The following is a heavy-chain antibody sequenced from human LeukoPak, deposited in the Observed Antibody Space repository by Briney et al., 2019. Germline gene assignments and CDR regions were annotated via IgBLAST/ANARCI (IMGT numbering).Heavy chain of an antibody. V-gene: IGHV3-23*01. Sequence: PGGSLRLSCAASGFTFSRYAMSWVRQAPGKGLEWVSAISDSGGSTYYADPVKGRFTISRDNSKNTLYLQMNSLRAEDTAIYYCAKDHDGGFFDYWGQGTLVTVSS. CDR2: ISDSGGST. CDR3: AKDHDGGFFDY. J-gene: IGHJ4*02. D-gene: IGHD4-23*01. CDR1: GFTFSRYA.